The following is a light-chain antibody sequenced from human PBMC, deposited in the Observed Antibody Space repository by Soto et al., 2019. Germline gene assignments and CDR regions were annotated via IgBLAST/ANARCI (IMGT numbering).Light chain of an antibody. CDR2: AAS. V-gene: IGKV1-39*01. J-gene: IGKJ1*01. Sequence: DIQMTQYPSSLSASVGDRVTITCRASQTSATYINWYQQKSGSAPRLLIYAASSLQSGVPSRFSGSGSGTEFTLTISSLQPDDFATYYCQQYKSHRRTFGQGSKVDIK. CDR3: QQYKSHRRT. CDR1: QTSATY.